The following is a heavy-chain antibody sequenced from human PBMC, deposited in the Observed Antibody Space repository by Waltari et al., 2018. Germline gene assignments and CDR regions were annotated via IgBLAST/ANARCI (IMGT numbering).Heavy chain of an antibody. Sequence: QLQLQESGPGLVKPSETLSLTCTVSGGSISSSSYYWGWIRQPPGKGLEWIGSIYYSGSTYYNPSLKSRVTISVDTSKNQFSLKLSSVTAADTAVYYCARVSSSWPNWFDPWGQGTLVTVSS. J-gene: IGHJ5*02. CDR1: GGSISSSSYY. CDR3: ARVSSSWPNWFDP. V-gene: IGHV4-39*01. CDR2: IYYSGST. D-gene: IGHD6-13*01.